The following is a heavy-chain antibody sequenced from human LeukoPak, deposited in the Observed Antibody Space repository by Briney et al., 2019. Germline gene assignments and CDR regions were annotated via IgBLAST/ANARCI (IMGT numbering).Heavy chain of an antibody. J-gene: IGHJ5*02. V-gene: IGHV1-46*01. D-gene: IGHD6-19*01. CDR1: GYTFTGYY. Sequence: ASVEVSCKASGYTFTGYYMHWVRQAPGQGLEWMGIINPSGGSTSYAQKFQGRVTMTRDMSTSTVYMELSSLRSEDTAVYYCARGLKLIAVAGTLGQTYNWFDPWGQGTLVTVSP. CDR2: INPSGGST. CDR3: ARGLKLIAVAGTLGQTYNWFDP.